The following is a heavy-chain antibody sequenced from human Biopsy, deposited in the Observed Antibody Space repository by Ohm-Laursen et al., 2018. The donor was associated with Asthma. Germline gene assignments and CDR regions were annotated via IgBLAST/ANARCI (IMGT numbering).Heavy chain of an antibody. Sequence: SLRLSCSASGFAVSRDHMFWVRQAPGKGLEWVSVIYSGGTSHTADSVRGRFTISRDYSKNTLYLQMHSLRAEDTAVYYCARGDSSNWTHYYFDYWGQGTLVTVSS. D-gene: IGHD3-22*01. CDR1: GFAVSRDH. CDR3: ARGDSSNWTHYYFDY. J-gene: IGHJ4*02. V-gene: IGHV3-53*01. CDR2: IYSGGTS.